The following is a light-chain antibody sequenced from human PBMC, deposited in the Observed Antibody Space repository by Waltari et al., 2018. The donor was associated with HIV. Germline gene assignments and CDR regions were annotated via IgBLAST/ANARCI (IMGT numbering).Light chain of an antibody. CDR2: DDS. CDR3: QVWDTTSDHPV. CDR1: HIESKA. Sequence: YVLTQPPSVSVAPGPTARITCGGNHIESKAAPWYQQKPGQAPVLVVSDDSDRPSGIPERFSGSKSGNMATLTSSRVEAGDEADYYCQVWDTTSDHPVFGGGTTLTVL. V-gene: IGLV3-21*02. J-gene: IGLJ3*02.